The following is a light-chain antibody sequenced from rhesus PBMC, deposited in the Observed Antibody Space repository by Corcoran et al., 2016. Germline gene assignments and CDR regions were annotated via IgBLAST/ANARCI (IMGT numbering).Light chain of an antibody. J-gene: IGKJ3*01. CDR2: KAS. V-gene: IGKV1-22*01. CDR3: LQYSSSPFT. CDR1: QSISSW. Sequence: DIQMTQSPSSLSASVGDTVTITCRASQSISSWLDWYQQKPGKAPKLLIYKASSLQSGVPSRFSGSGSGTDFTLTISSLQPEDFATYYCLQYSSSPFTFGPGTKLDLK.